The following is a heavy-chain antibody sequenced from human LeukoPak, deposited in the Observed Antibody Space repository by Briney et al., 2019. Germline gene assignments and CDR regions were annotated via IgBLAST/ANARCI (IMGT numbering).Heavy chain of an antibody. Sequence: SETLSLTCTVSGYSISSGYYWGWIRQPPGKGLEWIGSIYHSGSTYYNPSLKSRVTISVDTSKNQFSLKLSSVTAADTAVYYCARAARRGIYYYYYYMDVWGKGTTVTVSS. J-gene: IGHJ6*03. CDR3: ARAARRGIYYYYYYMDV. D-gene: IGHD6-6*01. V-gene: IGHV4-38-2*02. CDR1: GYSISSGYY. CDR2: IYHSGST.